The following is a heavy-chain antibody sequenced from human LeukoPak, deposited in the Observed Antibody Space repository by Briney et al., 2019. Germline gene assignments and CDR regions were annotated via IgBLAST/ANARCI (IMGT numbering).Heavy chain of an antibody. J-gene: IGHJ4*02. V-gene: IGHV3-21*01. D-gene: IGHD2-15*01. Sequence: GGSLRLSCAASGFTFSSYSMNWVRQAPGKGLEWVSSISSSSSYIYYADSVKGRFTISRDNAKNSLYLQMNSLRAEDTAVYYCARDDYCSGGSCYQMNRRVAGTIDCWGQGTLVTVSS. CDR1: GFTFSSYS. CDR3: ARDDYCSGGSCYQMNRRVAGTIDC. CDR2: ISSSSSYI.